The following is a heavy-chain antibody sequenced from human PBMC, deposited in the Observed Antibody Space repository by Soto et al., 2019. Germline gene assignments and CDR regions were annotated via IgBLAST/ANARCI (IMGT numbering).Heavy chain of an antibody. D-gene: IGHD2-15*01. CDR2: INHSGST. V-gene: IGHV4-34*01. Sequence: SETLSLTCAVYGGSFSGYYWSWIRQPPGKGLEWIGEINHSGSTNYNPSLKSRVTISIDTSKNQFSLKLSSVTAADTAVYYCGRRGTTGYCSGDTCYSGALDIWGQGTMVTVSS. CDR3: GRRGTTGYCSGDTCYSGALDI. J-gene: IGHJ3*02. CDR1: GGSFSGYY.